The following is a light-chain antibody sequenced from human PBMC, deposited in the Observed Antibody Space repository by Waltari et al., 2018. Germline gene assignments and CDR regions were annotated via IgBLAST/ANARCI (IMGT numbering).Light chain of an antibody. V-gene: IGLV1-47*01. J-gene: IGLJ3*02. CDR3: AAWDDSLSGRV. CDR1: RSNIGSNY. CDR2: RNN. Sequence: QSVLTQPPSASGTPGQRVTISCSGSRSNIGSNYVYWYQQLPGPAPKLLIYRNNQWPSGVPDRFSGSKSGTSASLAISGLRSEDEADYYCAAWDDSLSGRVFGGGTKVTVL.